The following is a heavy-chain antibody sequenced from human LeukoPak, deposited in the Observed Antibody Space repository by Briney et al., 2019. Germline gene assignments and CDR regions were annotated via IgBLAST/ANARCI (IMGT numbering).Heavy chain of an antibody. Sequence: GGSLRLSCAASGFTFSSYSMNWVRQAPGKGLEWVSDISSSSSSTYYADSVKGRFTISRDNAKNSLYLQMNRLRAEDTALYYCAYWAGTAAGFNGPFDYWGQGTLVTVSS. CDR2: ISSSSSST. J-gene: IGHJ4*02. V-gene: IGHV3-48*01. CDR3: AYWAGTAAGFNGPFDY. CDR1: GFTFSSYS. D-gene: IGHD6-13*01.